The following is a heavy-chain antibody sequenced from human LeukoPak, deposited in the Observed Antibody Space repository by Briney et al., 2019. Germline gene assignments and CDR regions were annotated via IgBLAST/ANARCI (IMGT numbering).Heavy chain of an antibody. CDR1: GYTFTNYY. V-gene: IGHV1-46*01. CDR3: ARDNLGRWLQLYPDK. J-gene: IGHJ4*02. D-gene: IGHD5-24*01. Sequence: ASVRVSYMASGYTFTNYYMRWVRQAPGQGLEWMGIINPSGGSTSYAQNFQGRVTMTRDTSTSTVYMELSSLRSEDTAVYYCARDNLGRWLQLYPDKWGQGTLVTVSS. CDR2: INPSGGST.